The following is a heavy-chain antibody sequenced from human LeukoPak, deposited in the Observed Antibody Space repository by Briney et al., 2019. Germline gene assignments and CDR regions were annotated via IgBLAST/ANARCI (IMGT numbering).Heavy chain of an antibody. CDR3: ARQVSSITIFRGPTYYFDH. D-gene: IGHD3-3*01. J-gene: IGHJ4*02. Sequence: PSETLSLTCTVSGGSISSYYWSWIRQPPGKGLEWIGYIYYSGSTNYNPFLKSRVTISVDTSKNQFSLKLSSVTAADTAVYYCARQVSSITIFRGPTYYFDHWGQGTLVAVSS. CDR1: GGSISSYY. V-gene: IGHV4-59*08. CDR2: IYYSGST.